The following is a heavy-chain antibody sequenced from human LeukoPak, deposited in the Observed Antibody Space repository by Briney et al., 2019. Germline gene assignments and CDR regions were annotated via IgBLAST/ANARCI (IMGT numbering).Heavy chain of an antibody. CDR2: ISGYNGNT. V-gene: IGHV1-18*01. J-gene: IGHJ4*02. CDR3: ARDIAAAGNIDY. CDR1: GYTFTSFG. Sequence: ASVKVSCKASGYTFTSFGISWVRQASGQGLEWMGWISGYNGNTNYAQQLQGRVTMTTDTSTSTAYMEQRSLRSDDTAVYYCARDIAAAGNIDYGGQGPLVTVSS. D-gene: IGHD6-13*01.